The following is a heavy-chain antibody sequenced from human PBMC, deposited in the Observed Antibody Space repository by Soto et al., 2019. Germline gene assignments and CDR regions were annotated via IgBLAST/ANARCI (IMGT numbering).Heavy chain of an antibody. V-gene: IGHV3-23*01. CDR2: VDYTGSYT. Sequence: EVQLLESGGGLVQPGGSLRLSCAASGFTFSGFAMNWVRQPPGKGLEWVSSVDYTGSYTFYAASVKGRFTISRDNSKNLVYLELNSLRAEGTAVYYCAKRSGGFSEFDYWGQGTLVIVSS. CDR1: GFTFSGFA. D-gene: IGHD5-12*01. CDR3: AKRSGGFSEFDY. J-gene: IGHJ4*02.